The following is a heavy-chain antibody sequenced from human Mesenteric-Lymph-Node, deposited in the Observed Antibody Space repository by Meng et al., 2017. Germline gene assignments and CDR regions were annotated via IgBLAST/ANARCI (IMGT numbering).Heavy chain of an antibody. V-gene: IGHV1-69*06. J-gene: IGHJ6*02. CDR1: GGTFSSYA. CDR3: ASGMVVVVAATLDYYYGMDV. D-gene: IGHD2-15*01. Sequence: SVKVSCKASGGTFSSYAISWVRQAPGQGLEWMGGIIPIFGTANYAQKFQGRVTITADKSTSTAYMEMSSLRSEDTAVYYCASGMVVVVAATLDYYYGMDVWARGPS. CDR2: IIPIFGTA.